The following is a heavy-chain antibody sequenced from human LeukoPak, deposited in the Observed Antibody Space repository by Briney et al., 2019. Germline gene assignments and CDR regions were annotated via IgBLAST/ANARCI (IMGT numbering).Heavy chain of an antibody. CDR1: GFTFSTYG. CDR2: ISASGGTT. Sequence: GGSLRLSCAASGFTFSTYGMSWVPQAPGKGLEWVSLISASGGTTYYADSVKGRFTISRDNSENTLYLQMNSLRAEDTAVYYCAKVREKQWLYYFGFWGQGTLVTVSS. J-gene: IGHJ4*02. CDR3: AKVREKQWLYYFGF. V-gene: IGHV3-23*01. D-gene: IGHD6-19*01.